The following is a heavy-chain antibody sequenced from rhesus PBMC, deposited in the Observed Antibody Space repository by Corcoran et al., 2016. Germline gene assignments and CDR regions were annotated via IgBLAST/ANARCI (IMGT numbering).Heavy chain of an antibody. J-gene: IGHJ4*01. V-gene: IGHV1-111*02. CDR2: VDPEDGEA. D-gene: IGHD6-25*01. CDR1: GYTFTDYY. CDR3: ATGRSWKLFDY. Sequence: EVQLVQSGAEVKKPGASVKISCKASGYTFTDYYLHRVRQATGKGLGWMGLVDPEDGEAIPARKFQDRVTITADTSTDTAYMELSSLRSEDTAVYYCATGRSWKLFDYWGQGVLVTVSS.